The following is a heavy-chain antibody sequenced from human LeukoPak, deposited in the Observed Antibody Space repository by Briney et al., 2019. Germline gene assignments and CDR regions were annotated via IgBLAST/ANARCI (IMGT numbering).Heavy chain of an antibody. V-gene: IGHV1-18*01. CDR2: ISAYNGNA. Sequence: GASVKVSCKASGYTFTSYGISWVRQAPGQGLEWMGWISAYNGNANYAQKLQGRVTMTTDTSTSTAYMELRSLRSDDTAVYYCARVGRYCSGGSCYRWFDPWGQGTLVTVSS. CDR3: ARVGRYCSGGSCYRWFDP. D-gene: IGHD2-15*01. CDR1: GYTFTSYG. J-gene: IGHJ5*02.